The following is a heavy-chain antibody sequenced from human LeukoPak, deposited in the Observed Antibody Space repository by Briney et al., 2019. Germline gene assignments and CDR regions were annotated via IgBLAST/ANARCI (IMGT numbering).Heavy chain of an antibody. CDR1: GGSISSSGYY. D-gene: IGHD3-16*02. Sequence: NPSETLSLTCTVSGGSISSSGYYWGWIRQPPGKGLEWIASIYYSGSTYYNPSLKSRVTISVDTSKNQFSLKLSSVTAADTAVYYCARRLYDYVWGSYPKGGYFQHWGQGTLVTVSP. CDR2: IYYSGST. CDR3: ARRLYDYVWGSYPKGGYFQH. J-gene: IGHJ1*01. V-gene: IGHV4-39*01.